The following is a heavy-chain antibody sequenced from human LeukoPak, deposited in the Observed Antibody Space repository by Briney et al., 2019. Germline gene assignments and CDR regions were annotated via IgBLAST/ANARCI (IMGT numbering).Heavy chain of an antibody. J-gene: IGHJ4*02. CDR2: ISGSGAIT. CDR3: AKGHYYYGSESYYNLGY. CDR1: GFTFSNYA. V-gene: IGHV3-23*01. D-gene: IGHD3-10*01. Sequence: GGSLRLSCAASGFTFSNYAVSWVRLAPGKGLEWVSVISGSGAITYHADSVKGRFTISRDNSRNTVYLQMNSLRAEDTAVYFCAKGHYYYGSESYYNLGYWGQGTLVTVSS.